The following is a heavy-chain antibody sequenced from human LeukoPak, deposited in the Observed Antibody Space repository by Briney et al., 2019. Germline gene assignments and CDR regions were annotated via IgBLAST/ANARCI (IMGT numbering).Heavy chain of an antibody. CDR3: TTGVMITFGGVIVFDY. Sequence: PGGSLRLSCAASGXTFSNAWMSWVRQAPGKELEWVGRIKSKTDGGTTDYAAPVKGRFTISRDDSKNTLYLQMNSLKTEDTAVYYCTTGVMITFGGVIVFDYWGQGTLVTVSS. V-gene: IGHV3-15*01. D-gene: IGHD3-16*02. CDR2: IKSKTDGGTT. J-gene: IGHJ4*02. CDR1: GXTFSNAW.